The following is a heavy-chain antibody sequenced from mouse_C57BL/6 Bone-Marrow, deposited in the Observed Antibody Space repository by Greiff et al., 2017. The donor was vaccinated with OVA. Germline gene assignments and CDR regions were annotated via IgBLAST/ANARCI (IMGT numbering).Heavy chain of an antibody. CDR1: GYTFTEYT. CDR3: ARDYYGSSPYYYAMDY. D-gene: IGHD1-1*01. CDR2: FYPGSGSI. V-gene: IGHV1-62-2*01. Sequence: VQLQQSGAELVKPGASVKLSCKASGYTFTEYTIHWVKQRSGQGLEWIGWFYPGSGSIKYNEKFNDKATLTADKSSSTVYMELSRLTSEDSAVYFCARDYYGSSPYYYAMDYWGQGTSVTVSS. J-gene: IGHJ4*01.